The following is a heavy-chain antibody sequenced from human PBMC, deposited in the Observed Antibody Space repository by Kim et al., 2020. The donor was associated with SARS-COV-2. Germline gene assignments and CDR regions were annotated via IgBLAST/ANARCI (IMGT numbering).Heavy chain of an antibody. J-gene: IGHJ6*02. CDR1: GYTLTELS. V-gene: IGHV1-24*01. Sequence: ASVKVSCKVSGYTLTELSMHWVRQAPGKGLEWMGGFDPEDGETIYAQNFQGRVTMNEDTSTDTAYMELGSLRSEATAVYYCATSPAIVGAPDDYYYYYVMDVWGQGTTDTLSS. D-gene: IGHD1-26*01. CDR2: FDPEDGET. CDR3: ATSPAIVGAPDDYYYYYVMDV.